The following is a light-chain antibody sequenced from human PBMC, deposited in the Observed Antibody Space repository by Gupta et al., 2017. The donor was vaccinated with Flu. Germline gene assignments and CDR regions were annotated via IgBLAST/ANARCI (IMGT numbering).Light chain of an antibody. CDR2: CAS. CDR3: QHDGSSPFT. CDR1: QSVSSNS. J-gene: IGKJ3*01. Sequence: EIVLTESPGTLSLSPGETATLSCRSSQSVSSNSRAWYQQNPGQAPLLLSFCASSRATGIPYRCSGSGSGTNFTLTISKLDPEAFALYCCQHDGSSPFTFGPGTKVEIK. V-gene: IGKV3-20*01.